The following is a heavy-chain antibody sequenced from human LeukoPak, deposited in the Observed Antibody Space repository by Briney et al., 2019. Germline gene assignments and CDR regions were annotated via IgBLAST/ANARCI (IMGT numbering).Heavy chain of an antibody. CDR1: GFTFSDYY. V-gene: IGHV3-11*01. Sequence: GGPLRLSCAASGFTFSDYYMSWLRQAPGKGLEWVSYISSSGSTIYYADSVKGRFTISRDNSKNTLYLQMNSLRAEDTAVYYCARAHDYGDYVDYWGQGTLVTVSS. D-gene: IGHD4-17*01. J-gene: IGHJ4*02. CDR2: ISSSGSTI. CDR3: ARAHDYGDYVDY.